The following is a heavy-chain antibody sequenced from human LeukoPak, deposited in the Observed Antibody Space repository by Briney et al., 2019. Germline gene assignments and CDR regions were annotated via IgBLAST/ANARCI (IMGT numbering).Heavy chain of an antibody. D-gene: IGHD3-9*01. J-gene: IGHJ3*02. CDR2: INPDGSET. V-gene: IGHV3-74*01. CDR1: GFTFSTYW. Sequence: GGSLRLSCAASGFTFSTYWVHWVRQAPGKGLVWVSRINPDGSETDYADSVKGRFTISRDNAKNTLYLQMNSLRAEDTAVYYCASSDWYAAFDIWGQGTMVTVSS. CDR3: ASSDWYAAFDI.